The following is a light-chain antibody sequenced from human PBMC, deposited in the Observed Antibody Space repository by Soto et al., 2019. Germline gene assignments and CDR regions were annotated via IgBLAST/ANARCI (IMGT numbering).Light chain of an antibody. Sequence: VLTPSLVTLSLYTWEKATLFWRASQSVSSRLAWYQQKPGQAPRLLIYDVSNRATGIPARFSGSGSGTDFTLTISSLEPEDFAVYYCQQRDYWQVTFGQGTRPEIK. V-gene: IGKV3-11*01. CDR2: DVS. CDR3: QQRDYWQVT. J-gene: IGKJ5*01. CDR1: QSVSSR.